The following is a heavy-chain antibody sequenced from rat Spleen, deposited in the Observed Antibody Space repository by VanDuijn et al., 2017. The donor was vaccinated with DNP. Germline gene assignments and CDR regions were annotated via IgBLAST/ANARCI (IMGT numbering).Heavy chain of an antibody. Sequence: EVQLVESGGGLVQPGRSLKVSCVASGFTFTAHNMAWVRQAPKKGLEWVATISYHGTITKYRDSVKGRFTISRDNAKSTLYLQMDSLRSEDTATYYCARHYGGYSYYWYFDFWGPGTMVTVSS. CDR3: ARHYGGYSYYWYFDF. CDR2: ISYHGTIT. D-gene: IGHD1-11*01. V-gene: IGHV5-7*01. CDR1: GFTFTAHN. J-gene: IGHJ1*01.